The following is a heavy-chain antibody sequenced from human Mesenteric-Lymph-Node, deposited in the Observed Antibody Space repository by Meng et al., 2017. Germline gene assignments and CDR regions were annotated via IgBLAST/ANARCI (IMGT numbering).Heavy chain of an antibody. Sequence: SETLSLTCTVSGYSISSGYYWGWIRQPPGKGLEWIGSIYHSGSTYYNPSLKSRVTISVDTSKNQFSLKLSSVTAADTAVYYCYGSGSYKRYYFDYWGQGTLVTVSS. D-gene: IGHD3-10*01. CDR2: IYHSGST. J-gene: IGHJ4*02. CDR1: GYSISSGYY. V-gene: IGHV4-38-2*02. CDR3: YGSGSYKRYYFDY.